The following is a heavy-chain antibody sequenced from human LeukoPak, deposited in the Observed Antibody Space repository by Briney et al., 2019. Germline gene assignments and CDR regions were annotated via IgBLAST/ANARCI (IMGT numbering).Heavy chain of an antibody. Sequence: GGSLRLSCAASGFTFSSYGMSWVRQAPGKGLEWVSAISGSGGSTYYADSVKGRFTISRDNSKNTLYLQMNSLRAEDTAVYYCAKDLLRITFGGVSLSYGGQGTLVPVSS. CDR3: AKDLLRITFGGVSLSY. CDR2: ISGSGGST. CDR1: GFTFSSYG. V-gene: IGHV3-23*01. D-gene: IGHD3-16*01. J-gene: IGHJ4*02.